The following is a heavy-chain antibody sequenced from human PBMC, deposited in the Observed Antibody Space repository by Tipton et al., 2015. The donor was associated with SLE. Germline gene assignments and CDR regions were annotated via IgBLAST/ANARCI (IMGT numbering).Heavy chain of an antibody. J-gene: IGHJ6*03. CDR3: ARVRWMRVPPSHFLYSMDV. D-gene: IGHD3-10*01. V-gene: IGHV4-61*02. CDR2: IYNSGIT. CDR1: GDSFSSGSSS. Sequence: LRLSCTVSGDSFSSGSSSWNWVRQPAGKGLEWIGLIYNSGITNYNPSLQSRVTLSVDMSKNQFSLEVTSVTAADTAVYYCARVRWMRVPPSHFLYSMDVWGKGTSVIVSS.